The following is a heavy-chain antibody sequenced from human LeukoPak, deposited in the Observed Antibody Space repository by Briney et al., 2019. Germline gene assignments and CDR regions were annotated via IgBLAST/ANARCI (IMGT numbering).Heavy chain of an antibody. J-gene: IGHJ6*02. D-gene: IGHD3-10*01. V-gene: IGHV3-23*01. Sequence: PGGSLRLSCAASGFTFSSYAMSWVRQAPGKGLEWVSAISGSGGSTYYADSVKGRFTISRDNSKNTLYLQMNSLRGEDTAVYYCAKDGSGGESVLWISTHYYYYYGMDVWGQGTTVTVSS. CDR1: GFTFSSYA. CDR3: AKDGSGGESVLWISTHYYYYYGMDV. CDR2: ISGSGGST.